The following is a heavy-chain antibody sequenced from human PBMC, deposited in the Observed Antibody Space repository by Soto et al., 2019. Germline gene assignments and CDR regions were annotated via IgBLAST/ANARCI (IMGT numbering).Heavy chain of an antibody. J-gene: IGHJ4*02. V-gene: IGHV4-34*01. CDR2: INHSGST. CDR3: ARDKITGLLDY. Sequence: QVQLQQWGAGLLKPSETLSLTCAVSGGSFSGYYWTWIRQPPGTGLEWIGEINHSGSTNYNPSLKRRGTITADAPKNQSSRKLPSGTAADTAVYNGARDKITGLLDYGGQGTLVPVSS. CDR1: GGSFSGYY. D-gene: IGHD2-8*02.